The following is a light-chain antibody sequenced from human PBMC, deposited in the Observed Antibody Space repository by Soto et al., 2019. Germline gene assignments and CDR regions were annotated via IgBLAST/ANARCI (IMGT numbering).Light chain of an antibody. CDR1: QSISSW. CDR2: DAS. J-gene: IGKJ1*01. V-gene: IGKV1-5*01. Sequence: DIQMTQSPSTLSASVGDRVTITCRASQSISSWLAWYQQKPGKAPKLLIYDASSLESGVPSRFSGSGSGTEFTLTITSLQPDDFATYYCQQYNDYWKFGQGTKVDIK. CDR3: QQYNDYWK.